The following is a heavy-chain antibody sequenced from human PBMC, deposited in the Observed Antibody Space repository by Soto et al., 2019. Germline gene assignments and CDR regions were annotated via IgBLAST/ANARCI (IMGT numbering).Heavy chain of an antibody. V-gene: IGHV3-11*06. J-gene: IGHJ6*02. Sequence: GSLRLSCAASGFTFSDYYMSWIRQAPGKGLEWVSYNASSSTYTSYADSVKGRFTISRDNAKNSLYLQMNSLRADDTAVYYCARDGSRYCSSSSCRSGYYYYGLDVWGQGTTVTVSS. CDR1: GFTFSDYY. CDR3: ARDGSRYCSSSSCRSGYYYYGLDV. D-gene: IGHD2-2*01. CDR2: NASSSTYT.